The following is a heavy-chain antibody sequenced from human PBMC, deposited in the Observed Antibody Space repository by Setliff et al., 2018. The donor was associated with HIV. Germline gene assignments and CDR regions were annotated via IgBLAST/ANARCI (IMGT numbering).Heavy chain of an antibody. Sequence: PSETLSLTCSVSGAPIDDASYYWAWIRQPPGKGLEWIGSIYFSERPYYNPSLSSRVTISVDTSKNQVSLWLSSVTAADTAVYYCARHYYTDPFDYWGQGTLVTVSS. V-gene: IGHV4-39*01. CDR3: ARHYYTDPFDY. J-gene: IGHJ4*02. CDR1: GAPIDDASYY. CDR2: IYFSERP. D-gene: IGHD3-22*01.